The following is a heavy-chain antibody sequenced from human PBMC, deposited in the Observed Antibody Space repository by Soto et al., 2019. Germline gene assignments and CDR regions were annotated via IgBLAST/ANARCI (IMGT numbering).Heavy chain of an antibody. J-gene: IGHJ4*02. D-gene: IGHD2-8*01. CDR1: GGTFSSYS. Sequence: QVQLVQSGAEVKKPGSSVKVSCKTSGGTFSSYSVSWVRQAPGQGLEWMGGIIPIFGIPTYAQKFQVRVTISADESTSTASMELSGLRSEGTAIYYCTRGHGFNGASFDYWGQGTLVTVSS. CDR2: IIPIFGIP. V-gene: IGHV1-69*01. CDR3: TRGHGFNGASFDY.